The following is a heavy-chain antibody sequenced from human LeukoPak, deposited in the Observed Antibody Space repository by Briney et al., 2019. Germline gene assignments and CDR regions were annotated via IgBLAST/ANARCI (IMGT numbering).Heavy chain of an antibody. V-gene: IGHV1-18*01. Sequence: GASVKVSCKASGYTFTSHGISWVRQAPGQGLEWMGWMSAYNGNTNYAQKLQGRVTMTTDTFTNTAYVELRSLRSDDTAVYYCARAYVVDYYDSSGYYYDDYWGQGTLVTVSS. CDR3: ARAYVVDYYDSSGYYYDDY. CDR1: GYTFTSHG. J-gene: IGHJ4*02. D-gene: IGHD3-22*01. CDR2: MSAYNGNT.